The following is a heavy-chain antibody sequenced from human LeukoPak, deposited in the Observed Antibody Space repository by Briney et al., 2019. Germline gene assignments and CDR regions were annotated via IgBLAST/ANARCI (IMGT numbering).Heavy chain of an antibody. V-gene: IGHV4-59*08. CDR2: ISYSGNT. Sequence: SETLSLTCTVSGGSISSYYWTWIRQPPGKGLEWIGFISYSGNTKYNPSLKSRVTISGDTSKNQFSVKLISVTAADTAVYYCARHRQYDADAFDIWGQGTMVTVSS. D-gene: IGHD2-8*01. CDR3: ARHRQYDADAFDI. J-gene: IGHJ3*02. CDR1: GGSISSYY.